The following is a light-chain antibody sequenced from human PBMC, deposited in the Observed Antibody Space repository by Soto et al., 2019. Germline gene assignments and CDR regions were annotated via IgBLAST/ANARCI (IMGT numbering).Light chain of an antibody. CDR3: SSYTTTNSWV. V-gene: IGLV2-14*01. Sequence: QSVLIQPASVSGSPGQSLIISCTGTGGDFGSSTYVSWYQQHSDKAPKVVIYEVNKRPSGVSSRFSGAKSGSTASLTISGLQSDDEATYFCSSYTTTNSWVFGGGTKVTVL. CDR1: GGDFGSSTY. J-gene: IGLJ3*02. CDR2: EVN.